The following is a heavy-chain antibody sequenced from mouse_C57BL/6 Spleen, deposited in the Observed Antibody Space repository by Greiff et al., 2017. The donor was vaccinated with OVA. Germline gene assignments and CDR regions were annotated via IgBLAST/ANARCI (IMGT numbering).Heavy chain of an antibody. Sequence: EVQLQQSGAELVRPGASVKLSCTASGFTIKDYYMHWVKQRPVQGLEWIGRIDPEDGDTDYAPKFQGKATMTADTSSNTAYLPLSSLTSEDAAVYDCTTGGIYDDYWFAYWGQGTLVTVSA. CDR2: IDPEDGDT. D-gene: IGHD2-3*01. CDR1: GFTIKDYY. J-gene: IGHJ3*01. CDR3: TTGGIYDDYWFAY. V-gene: IGHV14-1*01.